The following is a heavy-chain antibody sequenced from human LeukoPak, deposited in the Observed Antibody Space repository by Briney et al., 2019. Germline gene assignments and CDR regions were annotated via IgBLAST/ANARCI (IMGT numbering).Heavy chain of an antibody. CDR1: GFTFSGYS. CDR2: ISSSSSNI. J-gene: IGHJ4*02. D-gene: IGHD5-18*01. V-gene: IGHV3-21*01. Sequence: TGGSLRLSCAASGFTFSGYSMNWVRQAPGKGLEWVSSISSSSSNIYYADSVKGRLAISRDNAKNSLYLQMNSLGAEDTAVYYCASGSSARWYFDYWGQGTLVTVSS. CDR3: ASGSSARWYFDY.